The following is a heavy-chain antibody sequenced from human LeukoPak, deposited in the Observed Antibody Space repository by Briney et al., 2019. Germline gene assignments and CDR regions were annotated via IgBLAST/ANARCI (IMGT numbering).Heavy chain of an antibody. Sequence: ASVKVSFKASGGTFSSYAISWVRQAPGQGLEWMGGIIPIFDTANYAQKVQGRVTITTDESTSTAYMELGSLRSEDTVVYYCARDLRYDFWSGYMDVWGKGTTVSVSS. CDR3: ARDLRYDFWSGYMDV. J-gene: IGHJ6*04. D-gene: IGHD3-3*01. CDR1: GGTFSSYA. V-gene: IGHV1-69*05. CDR2: IIPIFDTA.